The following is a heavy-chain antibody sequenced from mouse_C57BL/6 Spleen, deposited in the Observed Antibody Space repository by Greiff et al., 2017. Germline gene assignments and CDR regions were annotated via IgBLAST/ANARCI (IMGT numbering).Heavy chain of an antibody. V-gene: IGHV1-82*01. J-gene: IGHJ2*01. D-gene: IGHD4-1*01. Sequence: QVQLQQSGPELVKPGASVKISCKASGYAFSSSWMNWVKQRPGQGLEWIGRIYPGDGDTNYNEKFKGKATLTADKSSSTAYLQLSSLTSEDSSVYFCATGKLGSHFDYWGQGTTLTVSS. CDR1: GYAFSSSW. CDR2: IYPGDGDT. CDR3: ATGKLGSHFDY.